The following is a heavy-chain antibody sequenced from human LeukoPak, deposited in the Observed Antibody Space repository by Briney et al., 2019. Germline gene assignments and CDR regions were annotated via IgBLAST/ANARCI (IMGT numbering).Heavy chain of an antibody. D-gene: IGHD3-9*01. CDR3: ARAVNEYYDILTGYYTRPYYFDY. J-gene: IGHJ4*02. CDR1: GYTFTSYD. CDR2: MNPNSGNT. V-gene: IGHV1-8*01. Sequence: GASVKVSCKASGYTFTSYDINWVRQATGQGLEWMGWMNPNSGNTGYAQMFQGRVTMTRNTSISTAYMELSSLRSEDTAVYYCARAVNEYYDILTGYYTRPYYFDYWGQGTLVTVSS.